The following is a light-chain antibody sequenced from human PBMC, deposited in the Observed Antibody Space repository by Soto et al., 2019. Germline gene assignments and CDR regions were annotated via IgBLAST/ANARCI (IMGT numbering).Light chain of an antibody. CDR3: CSYAGTYIPL. CDR2: DVS. Sequence: QSALTQPRSVSGSPGQSVTVSCTGTTGSVAGNDYVSWYQHNPGKAPKLMSFDVSARPSGVPDRFSGSKSANTASLTISGLQTEDEADYYCCSYAGTYIPLFGGGTKLTVL. J-gene: IGLJ2*01. V-gene: IGLV2-11*01. CDR1: TGSVAGNDY.